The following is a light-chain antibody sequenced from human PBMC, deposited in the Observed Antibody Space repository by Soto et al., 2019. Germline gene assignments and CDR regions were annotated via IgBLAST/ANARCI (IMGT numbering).Light chain of an antibody. CDR1: QSISHN. V-gene: IGKV3-15*01. J-gene: IGKJ1*01. CDR3: QQYNNWPRT. Sequence: EIVMTQSPVTLSASPGERATLSCRASQSISHNLAWYQQKPGQAPRLLIYGASTRATGIPARFSGSESGTEFTLSISSLQSEDFAVYYCQQYNNWPRTFGQGTKVEIK. CDR2: GAS.